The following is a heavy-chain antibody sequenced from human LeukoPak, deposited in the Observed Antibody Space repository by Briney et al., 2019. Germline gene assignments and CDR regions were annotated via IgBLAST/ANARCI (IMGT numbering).Heavy chain of an antibody. CDR1: GFTFSSYA. V-gene: IGHV3-23*01. J-gene: IGHJ4*02. CDR2: IGVSGRSA. CDR3: VGYNCSSTSCYTGGFDH. Sequence: GGSLRLSCAASGFTFSSYAMSWVRQAPGKGLEWVSAIGVSGRSAYFADSVKGRFAISRDNSENTLYLQMDSLRAEDTAIYYCVGYNCSSTSCYTGGFDHWGQGTLVTVSS. D-gene: IGHD2-2*02.